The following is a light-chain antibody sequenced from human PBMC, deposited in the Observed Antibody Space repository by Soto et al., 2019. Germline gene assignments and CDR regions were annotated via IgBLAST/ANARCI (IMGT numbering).Light chain of an antibody. V-gene: IGLV2-11*01. J-gene: IGLJ1*01. CDR2: DVN. Sequence: QSALTQPHSVSGSPGQSVAISCSGTSSDVGGYNYVSWYQQHPGKAPKLIIFDVNKRPSGVPDRFSGSKSGSTASLTISGXQAEDEADYYCCSYGGSFYVVGTGTKLTVL. CDR1: SSDVGGYNY. CDR3: CSYGGSFYV.